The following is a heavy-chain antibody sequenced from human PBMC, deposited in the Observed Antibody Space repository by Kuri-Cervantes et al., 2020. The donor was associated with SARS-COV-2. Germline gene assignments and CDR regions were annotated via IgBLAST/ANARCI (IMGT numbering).Heavy chain of an antibody. V-gene: IGHV4-39*07. CDR1: GGSISSGDYY. Sequence: SETLSLTCTVSGGSISSGDYYWGWIRQPPGKGLEWIGSIYHSGSTYYNPSLKSRVTISVDTSKNQFSLKLSSVTAADTAVYYCARLGSGWSQDYWGQGTLVTVSS. CDR2: IYHSGST. CDR3: ARLGSGWSQDY. J-gene: IGHJ4*02. D-gene: IGHD6-19*01.